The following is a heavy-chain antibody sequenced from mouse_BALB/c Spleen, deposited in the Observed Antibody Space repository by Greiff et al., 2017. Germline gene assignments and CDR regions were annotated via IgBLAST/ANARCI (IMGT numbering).Heavy chain of an antibody. Sequence: EVQLQQSGPELVKPGASVKIPCKASGYTFTDYNMDWVKQSHGKSLEWIGDINPNNGGTIYNQKFKGKATLTVDKSSSTAYMELRSLTSEDTAVYYCARRNYRYDPSAMDYWGQGTSVTVSS. CDR2: INPNNGGT. J-gene: IGHJ4*01. D-gene: IGHD2-14*01. CDR3: ARRNYRYDPSAMDY. V-gene: IGHV1-18*01. CDR1: GYTFTDYN.